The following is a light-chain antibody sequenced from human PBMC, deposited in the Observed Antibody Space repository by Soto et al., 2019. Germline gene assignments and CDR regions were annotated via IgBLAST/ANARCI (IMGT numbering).Light chain of an antibody. CDR3: QQYGNSPLFS. Sequence: EIVLTQSPGTLSLAPGERATLSCRTSQSVSGTYLAWYQQKPGQAPRLLIYAASSRATGVPDRFSGGGSGTDFTHTISRLQPEDFAVYYCQQYGNSPLFSFGPGTKVEIK. CDR1: QSVSGTY. CDR2: AAS. J-gene: IGKJ3*01. V-gene: IGKV3-20*01.